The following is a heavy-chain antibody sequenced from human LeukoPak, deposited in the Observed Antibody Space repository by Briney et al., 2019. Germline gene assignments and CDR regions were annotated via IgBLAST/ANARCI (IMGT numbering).Heavy chain of an antibody. Sequence: WETLSLTCTVSGGSISSYYWSWIRQPPGKGLEWIGYIYYSGSTNYNPSLTSRVTISVDTSKNQFSLKRSSVTAADTAVYSCARGRYYDSSGYYSHWFDPWGQGTLVTVSS. CDR2: IYYSGST. CDR1: GGSISSYY. J-gene: IGHJ5*02. D-gene: IGHD3-22*01. CDR3: ARGRYYDSSGYYSHWFDP. V-gene: IGHV4-59*01.